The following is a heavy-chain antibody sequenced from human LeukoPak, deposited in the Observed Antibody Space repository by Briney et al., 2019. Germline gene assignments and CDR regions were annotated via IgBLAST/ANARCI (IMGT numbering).Heavy chain of an antibody. Sequence: GGSLRLSCAASGFTFSTYEINWVRQAPGKGLEWISYISSSANTIYYADSVKGRFTISRDNAKHSLYLQMNSLRAEDTAVYYCATRSGWTFDYWGQGTLVTVSS. V-gene: IGHV3-48*03. J-gene: IGHJ4*02. D-gene: IGHD2-15*01. CDR1: GFTFSTYE. CDR3: ATRSGWTFDY. CDR2: ISSSANTI.